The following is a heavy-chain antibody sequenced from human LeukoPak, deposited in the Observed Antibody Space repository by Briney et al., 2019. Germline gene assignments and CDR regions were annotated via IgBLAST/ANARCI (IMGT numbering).Heavy chain of an antibody. V-gene: IGHV3-23*01. J-gene: IGHJ3*02. CDR3: AQDESVLRFLEWFLLGAFDI. CDR2: ISDGGGST. CDR1: GFTFSSYA. Sequence: GGSLRLSCAPSGFTFSSYAMSWVRQAPGKGLEWVSAISDGGGSTYYADSVKGRFTISRDNFKNTLYLQMNSLRAEDTAVYYCAQDESVLRFLEWFLLGAFDIWGQGTMVTVSS. D-gene: IGHD3-3*01.